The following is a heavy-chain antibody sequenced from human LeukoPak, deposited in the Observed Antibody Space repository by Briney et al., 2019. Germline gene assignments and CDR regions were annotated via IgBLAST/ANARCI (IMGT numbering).Heavy chain of an antibody. CDR2: IYYSGST. D-gene: IGHD2-21*02. CDR1: GGSISSYY. J-gene: IGHJ6*03. V-gene: IGHV4-59*01. Sequence: SVTLALTCTVSGGSISSYYWSWIRQPPGKGLEWIGYIYYSGSTNYNPSLKSRLTISVDTSKNQFSLKLSSVTAADTAVYYCATYGGDSVSYYYHMDVWGTGTTVTVSS. CDR3: ATYGGDSVSYYYHMDV.